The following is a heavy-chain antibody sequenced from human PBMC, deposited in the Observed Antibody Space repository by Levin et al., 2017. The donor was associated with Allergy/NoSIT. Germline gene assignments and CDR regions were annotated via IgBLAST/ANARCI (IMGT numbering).Heavy chain of an antibody. D-gene: IGHD5-12*01. CDR3: AHNLNSYEPGCFDY. J-gene: IGHJ4*02. CDR1: GFSLSTSGVG. V-gene: IGHV2-5*01. Sequence: ESGPTLVKPTQTLTLTCTFSGFSLSTSGVGVGWIRQPPGKALEWLALIYWNDDKRYSPSLKSRLTITKDTSKNQVVLTMTNMDPVDTATYYCAHNLNSYEPGCFDYWGQGTLVTVSS. CDR2: IYWNDDK.